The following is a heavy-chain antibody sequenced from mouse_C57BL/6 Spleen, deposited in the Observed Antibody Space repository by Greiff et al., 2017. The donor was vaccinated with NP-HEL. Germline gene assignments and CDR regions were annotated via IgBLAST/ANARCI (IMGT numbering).Heavy chain of an antibody. CDR3: TRWKLYYGYDDGGFDY. CDR2: IDPETGGT. Sequence: VQLQQSGAELVRPGASVTLSCKASGYTFTDYEMHWVKQTPVHGLEWIGAIDPETGGTAYNQKFKGKAILTADKSSSTAYMELRSLTSEDSAVYYCTRWKLYYGYDDGGFDYWGQGTTLTVSS. V-gene: IGHV1-15*01. CDR1: GYTFTDYE. J-gene: IGHJ2*01. D-gene: IGHD2-2*01.